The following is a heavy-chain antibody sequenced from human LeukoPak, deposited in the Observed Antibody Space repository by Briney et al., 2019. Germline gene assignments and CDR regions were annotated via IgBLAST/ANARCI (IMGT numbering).Heavy chain of an antibody. J-gene: IGHJ4*02. CDR3: ARVEGAMVVDY. CDR2: ISYDGSNK. D-gene: IGHD5-18*01. V-gene: IGHV3-30*04. CDR1: GFTFSSYA. Sequence: PGGSLRLSCAASGFTFSSYAMHWVRQAPGKGLEWVAVISYDGSNKYYADSVKGRFTISRDNSKNTLYLQMNSLRAEDTAVYYCARVEGAMVVDYWGQGTLVTVSS.